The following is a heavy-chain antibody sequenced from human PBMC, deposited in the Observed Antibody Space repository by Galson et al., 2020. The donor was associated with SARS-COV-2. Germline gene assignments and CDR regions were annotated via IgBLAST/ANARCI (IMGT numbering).Heavy chain of an antibody. V-gene: IGHV3-11*01. J-gene: IGHJ5*02. CDR3: ARESWGSLDP. CDR2: IKNGGDTI. D-gene: IGHD3-16*01. Sequence: GGSLRLSCAASGFIFSDAHLTWLRQAPGKGLEWISYIKNGGDTIYYADSVKGRFTMSRDNANNLLYLQMNSLRVEDTAMYYCARESWGSLDPWGQGTLVTVST. CDR1: GFIFSDAH.